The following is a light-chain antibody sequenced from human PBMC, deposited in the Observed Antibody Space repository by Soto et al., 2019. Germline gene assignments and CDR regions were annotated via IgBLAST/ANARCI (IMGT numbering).Light chain of an antibody. CDR3: SSYTSSSTL. CDR1: SSDVGGYNY. CDR2: EVS. V-gene: IGLV2-14*01. Sequence: QYALPHPASVSWSPGQSITISCTGTSSDVGGYNYVSWYQQHPGKAPKLMIYEVSNRPSGVSNRFSGSKSGNTASLTISGLQAEEEADYYCSSYTSSSTLFGTGTKVTVL. J-gene: IGLJ1*01.